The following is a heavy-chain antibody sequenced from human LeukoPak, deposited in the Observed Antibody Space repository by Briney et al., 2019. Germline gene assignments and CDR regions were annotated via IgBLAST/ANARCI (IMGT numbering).Heavy chain of an antibody. CDR1: GGSVTSGGFY. CDR3: ARHSGSGSLSRPFDP. Sequence: SETLSLTCSVSGGSVTSGGFYWRWLRQPPGMGPEWIATIYYTGITYYNPSLQSRVTISIDTSKNQFSLRLTSVTATDTAVYHCARHSGSGSLSRPFDPWGQGTLVTVPS. J-gene: IGHJ5*02. V-gene: IGHV4-39*01. D-gene: IGHD3-10*01. CDR2: IYYTGIT.